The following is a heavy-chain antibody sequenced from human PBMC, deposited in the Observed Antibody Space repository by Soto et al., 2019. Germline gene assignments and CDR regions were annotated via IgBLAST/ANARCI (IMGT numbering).Heavy chain of an antibody. CDR1: GFTFTSYG. J-gene: IGHJ6*02. D-gene: IGHD2-2*01. CDR3: ARDSVVAPAASGLYYYYGMDV. Sequence: ASVKVSCKASGFTFTSYGISWVRQAPGQGLEWMGWISAYNGNTNYAQKLQGRVTMTTDTSTSTAYMELRSLRSDDTAVYYCARDSVVAPAASGLYYYYGMDVWGQGTTVTVSS. CDR2: ISAYNGNT. V-gene: IGHV1-18*01.